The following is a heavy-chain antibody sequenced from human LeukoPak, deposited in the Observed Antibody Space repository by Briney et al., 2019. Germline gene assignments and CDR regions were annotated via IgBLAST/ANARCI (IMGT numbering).Heavy chain of an antibody. Sequence: GGSLRLSCAASGFTFSSYGMHWVRQAPGKGLEWVAFIRYDGSNKYYADSVKGRFTISRDNSKNTLYLQMNSLRPEDTAVYYCAKAYSGMLRGVVDYWGQGTLVTVSS. J-gene: IGHJ4*02. CDR1: GFTFSSYG. CDR3: AKAYSGMLRGVVDY. CDR2: IRYDGSNK. V-gene: IGHV3-30*02. D-gene: IGHD3-10*01.